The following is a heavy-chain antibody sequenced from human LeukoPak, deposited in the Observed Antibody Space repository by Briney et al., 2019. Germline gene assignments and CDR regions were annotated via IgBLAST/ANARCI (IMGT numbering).Heavy chain of an antibody. V-gene: IGHV4-39*07. Sequence: SETLSLTCTVSGGSISSSSYYWGWIRQPPGKGLEWIGNIYYSGSTYYNPSLQSRVTISVDTSKNQFSLKLTSVTAADTAVYYCARVDIAVADRGKINWFDPWGQGTLVTVSS. J-gene: IGHJ5*02. CDR3: ARVDIAVADRGKINWFDP. D-gene: IGHD6-19*01. CDR2: IYYSGST. CDR1: GGSISSSSYY.